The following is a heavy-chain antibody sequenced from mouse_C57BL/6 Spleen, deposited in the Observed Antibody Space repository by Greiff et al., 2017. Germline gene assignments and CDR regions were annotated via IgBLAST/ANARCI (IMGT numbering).Heavy chain of an antibody. CDR3: ARSEAYNGSSLDY. V-gene: IGHV1-22*01. Sequence: VQLQQSGPELVKPGASVKLSCTASGYTFTDYNMHWVKQSHGKSLAWIGNINPNNGGNSYNQKFKGKATLTVNTSSSTAYMELRSLTSEDSAVYYGARSEAYNGSSLDYWGQGTTLTVSS. CDR1: GYTFTDYN. D-gene: IGHD1-1*01. J-gene: IGHJ2*01. CDR2: INPNNGGN.